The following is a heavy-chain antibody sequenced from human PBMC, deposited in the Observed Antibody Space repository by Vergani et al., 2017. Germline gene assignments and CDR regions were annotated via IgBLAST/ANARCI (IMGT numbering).Heavy chain of an antibody. D-gene: IGHD3-10*01. V-gene: IGHV4-4*07. J-gene: IGHJ4*02. CDR1: GGSISSYY. Sequence: QVQLQESGPGLVKPSETLSLTCTVSGGSISSYYWSWIRQPAGKGLEWIGRIYTSGSTNYNPSLKSRVTMSVDTPKNKFSLKLSSVTAADTAVYYCARGRGTYYYGSGSYYPFDYWGQGTLVTVSS. CDR2: IYTSGST. CDR3: ARGRGTYYYGSGSYYPFDY.